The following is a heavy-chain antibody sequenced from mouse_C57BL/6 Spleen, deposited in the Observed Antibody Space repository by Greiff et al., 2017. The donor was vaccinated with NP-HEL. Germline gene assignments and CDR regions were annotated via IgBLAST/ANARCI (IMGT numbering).Heavy chain of an antibody. V-gene: IGHV5-17*01. CDR1: GFTFSDYG. Sequence: DVMLVESGGGLVKPGGSLKLSCAASGFTFSDYGMHWVRQAPEKGLEWVAYISSGSSTIYYADTVKGRFTISRDNAKNTLFLQMTSLRSEDTAMYYCARGELGGDFDYWGQGTTLTVSS. CDR2: ISSGSSTI. D-gene: IGHD4-1*01. CDR3: ARGELGGDFDY. J-gene: IGHJ2*01.